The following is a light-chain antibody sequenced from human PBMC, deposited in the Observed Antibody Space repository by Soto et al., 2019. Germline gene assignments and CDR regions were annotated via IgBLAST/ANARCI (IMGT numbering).Light chain of an antibody. V-gene: IGKV3-20*01. J-gene: IGKJ1*01. CDR2: GTS. CDR3: QHYDDSRT. Sequence: IVLTQSPGTVSLSPGERATLSCRASENIAGTLLAWYKQRPGQPPTLLIYGTSGRSTGIPDRFSGSGSGTDFTLTISRLEPEDFAVYYCQHYDDSRTFGPWTTVEIK. CDR1: ENIAGTL.